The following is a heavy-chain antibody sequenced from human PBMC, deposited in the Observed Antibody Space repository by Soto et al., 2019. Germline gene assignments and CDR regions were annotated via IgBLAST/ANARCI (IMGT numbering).Heavy chain of an antibody. CDR2: IKQDGSEK. D-gene: IGHD6-13*01. CDR1: GFTFSSYW. J-gene: IGHJ4*02. Sequence: EVQLVESGGGLVQPGGSLRLSCAASGFTFSSYWMSWVRQAPGKGLEWVANIKQDGSEKYYVDSVKGRFPNSRDNAKNSLYLPMNSLRGEDTAVYYCAIELCWISAAAPDFWGQGTLVTVSS. CDR3: AIELCWISAAAPDF. V-gene: IGHV3-7*01.